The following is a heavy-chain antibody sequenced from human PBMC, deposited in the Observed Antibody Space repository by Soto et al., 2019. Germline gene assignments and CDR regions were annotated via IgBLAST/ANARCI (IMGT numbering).Heavy chain of an antibody. Sequence: QVQLVQSGAEVKKPGASVKVSCKASGYTFTGYYMHWVRQAPGQGLEWMGWINPNSGGTNYAQKFQGRVTMTRDTSISTAYMELSRLRSDDTAVYYCARVSMIVVGASGGGMDVWGQGTTVTGSS. CDR3: ARVSMIVVGASGGGMDV. CDR2: INPNSGGT. CDR1: GYTFTGYY. V-gene: IGHV1-2*02. J-gene: IGHJ6*02. D-gene: IGHD3-22*01.